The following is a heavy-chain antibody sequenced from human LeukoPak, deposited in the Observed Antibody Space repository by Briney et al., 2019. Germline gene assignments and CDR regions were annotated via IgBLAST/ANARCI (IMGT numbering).Heavy chain of an antibody. CDR1: GFTFSSYA. CDR3: ARSYCSSPSCPPSD. V-gene: IGHV3-30-3*01. Sequence: GGSLRLSCAASGFTFSSYAMHWVRQAPGKGLEWVAVISYDGSNKYYADSVKGRFTISRDNSKSTLYLQMNSLRTEDTAVYYCARSYCSSPSCPPSDWGQGTLVTVAS. CDR2: ISYDGSNK. D-gene: IGHD2-2*01. J-gene: IGHJ4*02.